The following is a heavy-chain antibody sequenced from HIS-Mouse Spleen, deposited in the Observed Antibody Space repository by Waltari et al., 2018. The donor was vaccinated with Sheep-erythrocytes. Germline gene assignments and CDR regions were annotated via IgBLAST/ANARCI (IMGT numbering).Heavy chain of an antibody. CDR1: GFTFSSYG. V-gene: IGHV3-30*18. Sequence: QVQLVESGGGVVQPGRSLRLSCAASGFTFSSYGMHWVRQAPGKGLGGVEVISYDGSNQYYADSVKGRFTISRDNSKNTLYLQMNSLRAEDTAVYYCAKVRTVNYWYFDLWGRGTLVTVSS. J-gene: IGHJ2*01. D-gene: IGHD1-1*01. CDR3: AKVRTVNYWYFDL. CDR2: ISYDGSNQ.